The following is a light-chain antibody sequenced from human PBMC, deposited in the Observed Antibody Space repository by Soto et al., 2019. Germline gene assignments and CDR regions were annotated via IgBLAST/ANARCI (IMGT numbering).Light chain of an antibody. J-gene: IGKJ2*01. CDR2: KAS. Sequence: DIQMTQSPSTLSASVGGRVTISCRASQSIVKLLAWYQQKPGNAPKLLIYKASSLESGVPSRFSGSGSGTEFTLTISSLQPDDFATYYCQQYHTYPYTFGQGTKLEIK. V-gene: IGKV1-5*03. CDR1: QSIVKL. CDR3: QQYHTYPYT.